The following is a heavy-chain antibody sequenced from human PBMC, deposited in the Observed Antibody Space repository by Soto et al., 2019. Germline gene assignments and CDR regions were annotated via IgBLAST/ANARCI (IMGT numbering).Heavy chain of an antibody. CDR2: ISGSGGST. D-gene: IGHD3-10*01. CDR1: GFTFSSYA. J-gene: IGHJ4*02. CDR3: AKAPYGSGSYPFDY. V-gene: IGHV3-23*01. Sequence: GGSLRLSCAASGFTFSSYAMSWVRQAPGKGLEWVSAISGSGGSTYYADSVKGRFTISRDNSKNTLHLQMNSLRAEDTAVYYCAKAPYGSGSYPFDYWGQGTLVTVS.